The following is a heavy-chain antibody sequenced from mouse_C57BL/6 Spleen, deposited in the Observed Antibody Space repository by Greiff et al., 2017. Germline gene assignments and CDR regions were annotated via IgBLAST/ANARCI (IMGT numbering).Heavy chain of an antibody. V-gene: IGHV5-17*01. CDR3: ARGLYYAMDY. CDR2: ISSGSSTL. Sequence: EVKLVESGGGLVKPGGSLKLSCAASGFTFSDYGMHWVSQAPEKGLEWVAYISSGSSTLYYADTVKGRFTISRDNAKNTLFLQMTSLRSEDTAMYYCARGLYYAMDYWGQGTSVTVSS. CDR1: GFTFSDYG. J-gene: IGHJ4*01.